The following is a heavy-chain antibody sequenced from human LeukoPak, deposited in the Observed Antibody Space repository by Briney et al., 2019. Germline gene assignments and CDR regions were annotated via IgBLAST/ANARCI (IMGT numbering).Heavy chain of an antibody. CDR2: IKQDGSEK. CDR1: GFTFSSYW. J-gene: IGHJ6*04. D-gene: IGHD3-10*02. V-gene: IGHV3-7*01. CDR3: AELGITMIGGV. Sequence: GGSLRLSCAASGFTFSSYWMNWVRQGPGKGLEWVANIKQDGSEKYYVDSVKGRFTISRDNAKNSLYLQMNSLRAEDTAVYYCAELGITMIGGVWGKGTTVTISS.